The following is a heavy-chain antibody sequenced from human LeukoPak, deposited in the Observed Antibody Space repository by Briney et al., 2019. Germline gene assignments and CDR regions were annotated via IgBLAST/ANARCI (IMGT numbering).Heavy chain of an antibody. CDR1: GFTFDNYR. CDR2: VNADGGNT. J-gene: IGHJ4*02. Sequence: GGSLRLSCAASGFTFDNYRMSWVRQAPGKGLEWVSTVNADGGNTYYADSVKGRFTISRDNSKSTLILQMNSLRVEDTALYYCARDQVVGATYFDYWGQGTLVTVSS. CDR3: ARDQVVGATYFDY. V-gene: IGHV3-23*01. D-gene: IGHD1-26*01.